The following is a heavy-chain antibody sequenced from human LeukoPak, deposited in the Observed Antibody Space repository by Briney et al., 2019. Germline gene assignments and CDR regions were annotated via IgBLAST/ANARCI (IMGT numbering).Heavy chain of an antibody. CDR2: IYYSGST. Sequence: SQTLSLTCTVSGGSINSGDYYWSWIRQPPGKGLEWIGYIYYSGSTYYNPSLKSRVTISVDTSKNQFSLKMSSVTAADTAVYYCASYYDSSGDTANFDYWGQGTLVSVSS. J-gene: IGHJ4*02. V-gene: IGHV4-30-4*01. CDR1: GGSINSGDYY. CDR3: ASYYDSSGDTANFDY. D-gene: IGHD3-22*01.